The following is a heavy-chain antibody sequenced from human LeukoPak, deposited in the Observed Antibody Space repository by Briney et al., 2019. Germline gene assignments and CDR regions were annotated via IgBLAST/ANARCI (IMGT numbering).Heavy chain of an antibody. J-gene: IGHJ6*03. D-gene: IGHD3-10*01. CDR3: AGPADIGYYGSGSPWYMDV. CDR2: IYYSGST. Sequence: SETLSLTCTVSGGSISSSSYYWGWIRQPPGKGLEWIGSIYYSGSTYYNPSLKSRVTISVDTSKNQFSLKLSSVTAADTAVYYCAGPADIGYYGSGSPWYMDVWGKGTTVTVSS. V-gene: IGHV4-39*01. CDR1: GGSISSSSYY.